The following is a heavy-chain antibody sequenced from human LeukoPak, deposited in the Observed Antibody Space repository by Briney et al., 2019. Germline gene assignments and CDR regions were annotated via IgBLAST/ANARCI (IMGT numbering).Heavy chain of an antibody. CDR2: ISSSSSYI. CDR3: ARDPYSSSADWFDP. D-gene: IGHD6-6*01. CDR1: GFTFSSYS. Sequence: PGGSLRLSCAASGFTFSSYSMNWVRQAPGKGLEWVSSISSSSSYIYYADSVTGRFTISRHNHKHSLYLPMNSQRAEDTAVYYCARDPYSSSADWFDPWGQGTLVTVSS. V-gene: IGHV3-21*01. J-gene: IGHJ5*02.